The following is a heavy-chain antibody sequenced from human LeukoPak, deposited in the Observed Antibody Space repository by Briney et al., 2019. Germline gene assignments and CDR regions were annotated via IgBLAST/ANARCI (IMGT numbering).Heavy chain of an antibody. Sequence: PSETLSLTCAVSGGSISSGIWCSWVRQPPGKGLEWIGEVHHSGNTNYNPSLKSRVTISVDKSKNQFSLKVNSLTAADTAVYYCARFRNFVSDIWGQGTMVTVSS. CDR2: VHHSGNT. CDR1: GGSISSGIW. D-gene: IGHD3-16*01. CDR3: ARFRNFVSDI. V-gene: IGHV4-4*02. J-gene: IGHJ3*02.